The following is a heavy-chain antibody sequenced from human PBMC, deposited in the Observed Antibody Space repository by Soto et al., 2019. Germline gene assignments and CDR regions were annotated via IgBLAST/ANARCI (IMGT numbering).Heavy chain of an antibody. CDR1: DGSISSYS. Sequence: SVILSLTCTVSDGSISSYSWSWIRQPPGKGLEWIGYIDDSGSTSYNGSLKSRVTISVDTSENQFSLKLSSVAAADTAVYYCARLLTMVRGYGLDVWGQGTTVTVSS. J-gene: IGHJ6*02. V-gene: IGHV4-59*01. D-gene: IGHD3-10*01. CDR3: ARLLTMVRGYGLDV. CDR2: IDDSGST.